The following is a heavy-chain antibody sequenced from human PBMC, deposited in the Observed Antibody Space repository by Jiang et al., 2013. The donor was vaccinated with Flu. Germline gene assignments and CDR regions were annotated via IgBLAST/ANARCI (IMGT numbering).Heavy chain of an antibody. V-gene: IGHV1-69*01. D-gene: IGHD2-21*02. Sequence: GAEVKKPGSSVKVSCKASGGTFSSYAISWVRQAPGQGLEWMGGIIPIFGTANYAQKFQGRVTITADESTSTAYMELSSLRSEDTAVYYCARHCGGDCYSYYYYGMDVWGQGTTVTVSS. J-gene: IGHJ6*02. CDR2: IIPIFGTA. CDR1: GGTFSSYA. CDR3: ARHCGGDCYSYYYYGMDV.